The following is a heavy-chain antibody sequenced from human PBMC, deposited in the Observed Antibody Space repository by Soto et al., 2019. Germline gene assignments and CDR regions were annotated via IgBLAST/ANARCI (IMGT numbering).Heavy chain of an antibody. CDR2: ITSGSSYI. CDR3: ARSLFDY. V-gene: IGHV3-21*01. CDR1: GVTYSGYT. Sequence: GGTLRLSCAATGVTYSGYTMNWVRQAPGKGLEWVSSITSGSSYIYYADSVKGRFTISRDNAKNSLYLQINSLRAEDTAMYYCARSLFDYWAKGTLVTVS. J-gene: IGHJ4*02.